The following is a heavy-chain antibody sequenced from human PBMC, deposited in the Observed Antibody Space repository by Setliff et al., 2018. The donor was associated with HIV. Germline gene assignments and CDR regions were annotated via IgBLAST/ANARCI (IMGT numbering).Heavy chain of an antibody. J-gene: IGHJ3*02. CDR2: ISAYNGNT. D-gene: IGHD3-3*01. CDR3: AKDRLEWLAPDGFDI. V-gene: IGHV1-18*01. CDR1: GYTFTNYG. Sequence: GASVKVSCKASGYTFTNYGISWVRQAPGQGLEWMGWISAYNGNTNYADSVKGRFTISRDNSKNTLYLQMSSLRAEDTAVYYCAKDRLEWLAPDGFDIWGLGTMVTVSS.